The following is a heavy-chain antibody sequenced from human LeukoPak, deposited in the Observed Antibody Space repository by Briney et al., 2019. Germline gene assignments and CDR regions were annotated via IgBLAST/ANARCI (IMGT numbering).Heavy chain of an antibody. Sequence: PGGSLRLSCAASGFTFSSYAMSWVRQAPGKGLEWVSAISGSGGSTYYADSVKGRFTISRDNSKNTLYLQMNSVRAEDTAVYYGAKIRFLEWLTYWGQGTLVTVSS. V-gene: IGHV3-23*01. CDR2: ISGSGGST. D-gene: IGHD3-3*01. CDR3: AKIRFLEWLTY. CDR1: GFTFSSYA. J-gene: IGHJ4*02.